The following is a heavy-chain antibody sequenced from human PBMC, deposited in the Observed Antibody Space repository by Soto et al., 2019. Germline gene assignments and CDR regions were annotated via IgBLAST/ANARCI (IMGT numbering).Heavy chain of an antibody. V-gene: IGHV4-59*01. CDR2: IYYSGST. CDR1: GFTFSSYA. CDR3: ARSDGRY. J-gene: IGHJ4*02. Sequence: GSLRLSCAASGFTFSSYAMNWVRQAPGKGLEWIGYIYYSGSTNYNPSLKSRVTISVDTSKNQFSLKLSSVTAADTAVYYCARSDGRYWGQGTLVTVSS.